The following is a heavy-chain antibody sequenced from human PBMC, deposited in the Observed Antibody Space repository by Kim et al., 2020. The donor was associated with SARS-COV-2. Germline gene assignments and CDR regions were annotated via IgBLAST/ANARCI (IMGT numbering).Heavy chain of an antibody. CDR3: ARRFTVPITIFGVVITPSYYYYMAV. V-gene: IGHV1-8*01. CDR2: MNPNSGNT. CDR1: GYTFTSYD. Sequence: ASVKVSCKASGYTFTSYDINWVRQATGQGLEWMGWMNPNSGNTGHAQKFQGRVTMTRNTSISTAYMELSSLRSEDTAVYYCARRFTVPITIFGVVITPSYYYYMAVWRKGTTVTLSS. D-gene: IGHD3-3*01. J-gene: IGHJ6*03.